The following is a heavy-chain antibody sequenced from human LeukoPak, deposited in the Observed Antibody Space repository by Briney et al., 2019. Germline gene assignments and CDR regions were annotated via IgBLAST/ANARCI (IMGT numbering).Heavy chain of an antibody. CDR3: AAAVPSPTGAFDI. J-gene: IGHJ3*02. Sequence: ASVKVSCKASGGTFSSYAISWVRQAPGQGLEWMGRIIPIFGTANYAQKFQGRVTITADKSTSTAYMELSSLRSEDTAVYYCAAAVPSPTGAFDIWGQGTMVTVSS. V-gene: IGHV1-69*06. CDR2: IIPIFGTA. D-gene: IGHD6-13*01. CDR1: GGTFSSYA.